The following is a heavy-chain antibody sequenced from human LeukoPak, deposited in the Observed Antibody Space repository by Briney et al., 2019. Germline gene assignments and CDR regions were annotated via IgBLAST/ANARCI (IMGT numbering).Heavy chain of an antibody. CDR2: ISIVADTT. CDR3: AKDLFGSRRPLKVGANVNAFDI. V-gene: IGHV3-23*01. CDR1: GFTFSSYG. D-gene: IGHD1-26*01. J-gene: IGHJ3*02. Sequence: PGRSLRLSCAASGFTFSSYGMHWVRQAPGKGLEWVSTISIVADTTFYADSVKGRFTISRDNSKDTLYLQMNSLRAEDTALYYCAKDLFGSRRPLKVGANVNAFDIWGQGTTVTVSS.